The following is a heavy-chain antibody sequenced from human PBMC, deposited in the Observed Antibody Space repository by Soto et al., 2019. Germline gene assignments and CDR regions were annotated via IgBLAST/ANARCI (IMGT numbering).Heavy chain of an antibody. CDR3: TRGPHTSSNWFDP. Sequence: QVQLQESGPGLVKPSDTLSLTCTVSGVSVSSYYWSWIRQPPGKGLEWIGYIYISETTNYNPSLKSRVTISVDASKNQFSLELSSVTAADTAVYYCTRGPHTSSNWFDPWGQGTLVTVSS. CDR1: GVSVSSYY. CDR2: IYISETT. V-gene: IGHV4-59*02. J-gene: IGHJ5*02. D-gene: IGHD6-13*01.